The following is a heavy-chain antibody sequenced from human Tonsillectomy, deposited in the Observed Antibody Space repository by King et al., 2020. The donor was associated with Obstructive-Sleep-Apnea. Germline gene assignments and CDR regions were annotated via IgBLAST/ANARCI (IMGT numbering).Heavy chain of an antibody. CDR3: ARGDYDILTGYYNVEPYYYYYGMDV. CDR2: ISSSSSYI. Sequence: VQLVESGGGLVKPGGSLRLSCVASGFNFSTYSMNWVRQAPGKGLEWVSSISSSSSYIYSADSVKGRITISRDNAKNSLYLQMNSLRAEDTAVYYCARGDYDILTGYYNVEPYYYYYGMDVWGQGTTVTVSS. J-gene: IGHJ6*02. CDR1: GFNFSTYS. D-gene: IGHD3-9*01. V-gene: IGHV3-21*01.